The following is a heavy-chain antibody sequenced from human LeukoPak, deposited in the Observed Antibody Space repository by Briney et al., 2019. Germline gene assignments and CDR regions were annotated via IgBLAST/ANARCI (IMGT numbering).Heavy chain of an antibody. Sequence: GGSLRLSCAAPGFTFSSHPVSWVRLAPGKGLEWVSSIRGSGDSTYYADSVKGRFTISRDNTKNTLYLQMNSLRGDDTAVYYCAKSYSYYHMDDWGKGTSVTVSS. CDR2: IRGSGDST. CDR1: GFTFSSHP. V-gene: IGHV3-23*01. CDR3: AKSYSYYHMDD. J-gene: IGHJ6*03.